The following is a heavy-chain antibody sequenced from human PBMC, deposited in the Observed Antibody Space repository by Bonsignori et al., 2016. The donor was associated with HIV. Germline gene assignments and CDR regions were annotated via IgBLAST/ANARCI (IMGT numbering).Heavy chain of an antibody. CDR3: ARGHSGDSSGYYYVYDAFDI. Sequence: WVRQAPGQGLEWMGGIIPILGIANYAQKFQGRVTITADESTSTAYMELSSLRSEDTAVYYCARGHSGDSSGYYYVYDAFDIWGQGTMVTVSS. J-gene: IGHJ3*02. D-gene: IGHD3-22*01. CDR2: IIPILGIA. V-gene: IGHV1-69*10.